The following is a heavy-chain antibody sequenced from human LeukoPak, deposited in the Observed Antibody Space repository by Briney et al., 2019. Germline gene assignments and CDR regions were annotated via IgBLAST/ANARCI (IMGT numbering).Heavy chain of an antibody. J-gene: IGHJ4*02. CDR1: GFTFSSYA. Sequence: GGSLRLSCAASGFTFSSYAVSWVRQAPGKGLEWVSAISGSGGSTYYADSVKGRFTISRDNSKNTLYLQMNSLRAEDTAVYYCARDPRLYYYGSGSYFRYWGQGTLVTVSS. CDR3: ARDPRLYYYGSGSYFRY. D-gene: IGHD3-10*01. V-gene: IGHV3-23*01. CDR2: ISGSGGST.